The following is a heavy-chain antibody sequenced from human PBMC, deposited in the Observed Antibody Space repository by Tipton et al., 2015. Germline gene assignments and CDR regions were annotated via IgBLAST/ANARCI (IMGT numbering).Heavy chain of an antibody. CDR3: TRDSGITGADDY. CDR1: GFTLSSYS. Sequence: SLRLSCAASGFTLSSYSMNWVRQAPGKGLDWLSYIHRSGTPIYYTESVKGRFTISRDEAKNSLYLQMNSLRDEDTGVYYCTRDSGITGADDYWGQGTLVTVPS. CDR2: IHRSGTPI. J-gene: IGHJ4*02. D-gene: IGHD6-13*01. V-gene: IGHV3-48*02.